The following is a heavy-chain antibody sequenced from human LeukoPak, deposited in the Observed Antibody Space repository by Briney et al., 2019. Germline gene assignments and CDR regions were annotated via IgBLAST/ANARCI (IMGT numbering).Heavy chain of an antibody. D-gene: IGHD5-18*01. CDR3: ARVDSWGTAMVTLDY. Sequence: ASVKVSCKASGGTFSSYTISWVRQAPGQGLEWMGRIIPILGIANYAQKFQGRVTITADKSTSTAYMELSSLRSEDTAVYYCARVDSWGTAMVTLDYWGQGTLVTVSS. CDR1: GGTFSSYT. J-gene: IGHJ4*02. V-gene: IGHV1-69*02. CDR2: IIPILGIA.